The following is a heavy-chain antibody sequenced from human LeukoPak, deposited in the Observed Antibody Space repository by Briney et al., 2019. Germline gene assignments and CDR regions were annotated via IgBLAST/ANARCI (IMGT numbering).Heavy chain of an antibody. CDR2: IKQDGSEK. D-gene: IGHD1-26*01. V-gene: IGHV3-7*01. CDR1: GFTVSSNS. Sequence: GGSLRLSCTVSGFTVSSNSMSWVRQAPGKGLEWVANIKQDGSEKHYVDSVKGRFTISRDNAENSLFLQMNNLRAEDTAIYYCVNYDTTTGQSDYWGQGTLVTVSS. J-gene: IGHJ4*02. CDR3: VNYDTTTGQSDY.